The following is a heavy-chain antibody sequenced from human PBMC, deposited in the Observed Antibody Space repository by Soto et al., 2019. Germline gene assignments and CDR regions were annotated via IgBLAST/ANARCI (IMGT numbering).Heavy chain of an antibody. Sequence: QVQLVESGGGLVTPGGSLRLSCAASGFNFNGYYISWVRQAPGKGLEWLSYIRSSGTNIDYADSVKGRFTISRDNAKNSIYLQMNSLRAEDTAVYYCAGPARENYCYTFDCWGQGTLVAVSS. CDR1: GFNFNGYY. CDR3: AGPARENYCYTFDC. CDR2: IRSSGTNI. J-gene: IGHJ4*02. D-gene: IGHD3-16*02. V-gene: IGHV3-11*01.